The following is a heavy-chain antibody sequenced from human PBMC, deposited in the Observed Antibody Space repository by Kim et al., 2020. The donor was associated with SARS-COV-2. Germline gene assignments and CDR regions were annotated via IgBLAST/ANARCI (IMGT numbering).Heavy chain of an antibody. Sequence: LKSRGTISVDASKNQFSLRLSSVTAADTAVYYCARALGGNYYGSGVGMDVWGQGTTVTVSS. CDR3: ARALGGNYYGSGVGMDV. V-gene: IGHV4-59*01. D-gene: IGHD3-10*01. J-gene: IGHJ6*02.